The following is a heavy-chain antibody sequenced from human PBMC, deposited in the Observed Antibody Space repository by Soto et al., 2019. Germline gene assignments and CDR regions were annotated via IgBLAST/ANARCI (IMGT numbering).Heavy chain of an antibody. CDR1: GFTFSDYS. V-gene: IGHV3-48*01. CDR2: ISSTSGTI. CDR3: ARFPGDFHLFDY. J-gene: IGHJ4*02. Sequence: GGSLRLSCAASGFTFSDYSMNWVRQAPGKGLEWVSYISSTSGTIYYADSVKGRFTISRDNAKNSLYLQMNSLRAEDTAVYYCARFPGDFHLFDYWGQGTLVTVSS. D-gene: IGHD7-27*01.